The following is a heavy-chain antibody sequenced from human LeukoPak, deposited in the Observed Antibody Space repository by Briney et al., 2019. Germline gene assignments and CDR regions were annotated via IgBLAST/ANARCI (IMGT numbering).Heavy chain of an antibody. CDR1: GGSLSSYN. D-gene: IGHD3-3*01. CDR3: ARGGPVFRVAPDRADI. CDR2: IYYSGST. J-gene: IGHJ3*02. Sequence: SETLSLTCTVSGGSLSSYNWNWIRQPPGKGLEWIGYIYYSGSTNYNPSLKSRVTISVDTSKNQFSLKLISVTAADTAVYYCARGGPVFRVAPDRADIWGQGTMVTVSS. V-gene: IGHV4-59*01.